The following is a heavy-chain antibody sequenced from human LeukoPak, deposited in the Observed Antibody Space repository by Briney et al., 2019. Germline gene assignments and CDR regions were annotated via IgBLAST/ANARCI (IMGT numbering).Heavy chain of an antibody. CDR2: INPNSGGT. Sequence: ASVKVSCKASGYTFTGHYMHWVRQAPGQGLEWMGWINPNSGGTNYAQKFQGRVTMTRDTSISTAYMELSRLRSDDTAVYYCARGDYYGSGSYSSHYFDYWGQGTLVTVSS. D-gene: IGHD3-10*01. J-gene: IGHJ4*02. CDR1: GYTFTGHY. V-gene: IGHV1-2*02. CDR3: ARGDYYGSGSYSSHYFDY.